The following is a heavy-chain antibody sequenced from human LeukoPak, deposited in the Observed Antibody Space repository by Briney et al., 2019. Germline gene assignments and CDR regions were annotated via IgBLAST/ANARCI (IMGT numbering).Heavy chain of an antibody. J-gene: IGHJ6*03. V-gene: IGHV4-61*02. Sequence: SQTLSLTCTVSGGSISSGSYYWSWIRQPAGKGLEWIGRNYTSGSTNYNPSLKSRVTISVDTSKNQFSLKLSSVTAADTAVYYCARSQGALSPVNYYYYMDVWGKGTTVTVSS. CDR2: NYTSGST. CDR3: ARSQGALSPVNYYYYMDV. CDR1: GGSISSGSYY. D-gene: IGHD3-22*01.